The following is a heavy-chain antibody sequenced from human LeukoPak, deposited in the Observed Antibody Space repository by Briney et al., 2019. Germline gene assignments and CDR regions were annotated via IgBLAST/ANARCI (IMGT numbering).Heavy chain of an antibody. D-gene: IGHD6-6*01. CDR3: ARTSVSSSFVYWESGYFDY. J-gene: IGHJ4*02. CDR2: ISAYNGNT. V-gene: IGHV1-18*01. CDR1: GYTFTSYG. Sequence: ASVKVSCKASGYTFTSYGISWVRQAPGQGLEWMGWISAYNGNTNYAQKLQGRVTMTTDTSASTAYMELSSLRSEDTAVYYCARTSVSSSFVYWESGYFDYWGQGTLVTVSS.